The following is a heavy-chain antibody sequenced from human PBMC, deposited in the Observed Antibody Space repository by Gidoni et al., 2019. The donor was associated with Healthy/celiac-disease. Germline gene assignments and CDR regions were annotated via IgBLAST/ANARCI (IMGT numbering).Heavy chain of an antibody. CDR2: ISGSGGST. J-gene: IGHJ3*02. CDR1: GFTFSSYA. Sequence: EVQLLESGGGLVQPGGSLRLSCAASGFTFSSYAMSWVRQAPGKGLEWVSAISGSGGSTYYADSVKGRFTISRDNSKNTLYLQMNSLRAEDTAVYYCAKDRGVRGYGPYPDAFDIWGQGTMVTVSS. CDR3: AKDRGVRGYGPYPDAFDI. V-gene: IGHV3-23*01. D-gene: IGHD5-18*01.